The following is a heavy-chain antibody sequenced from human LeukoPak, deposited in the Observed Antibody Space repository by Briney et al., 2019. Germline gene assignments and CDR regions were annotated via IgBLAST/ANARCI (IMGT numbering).Heavy chain of an antibody. CDR2: ISWNSGSI. J-gene: IGHJ4*02. V-gene: IGHV3-9*01. CDR3: AKDIYPIVVVVTIDY. CDR1: GFTFDDYA. D-gene: IGHD2-21*02. Sequence: PGRSLRLSCAASGFTFDDYAVHWVRQAPGKGLEWVSGISWNSGSIGYADSVKGRFTISRDNAKNSLYLQMNSLRAEDTALHYCAKDIYPIVVVVTIDYWGQGTLVTVSS.